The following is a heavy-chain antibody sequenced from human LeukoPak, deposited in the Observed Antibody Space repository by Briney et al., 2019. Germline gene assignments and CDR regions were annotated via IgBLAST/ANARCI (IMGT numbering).Heavy chain of an antibody. CDR3: ASSSGIAAAGGLFWFYP. CDR2: IYYSGST. D-gene: IGHD6-13*01. CDR1: GGSISSGGYY. J-gene: IGHJ5*02. Sequence: PSETLSLTCTVSGGSISSGGYYWSWIRQHPGKGLEWIGYIYYSGSTYYNPSLKSRVTISVDTSKNQFSLKLSSVTAADTAVYYCASSSGIAAAGGLFWFYPWGQGTLVTVSS. V-gene: IGHV4-31*03.